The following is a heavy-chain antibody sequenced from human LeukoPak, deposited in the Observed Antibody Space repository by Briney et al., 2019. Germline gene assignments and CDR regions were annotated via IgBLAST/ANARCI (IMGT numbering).Heavy chain of an antibody. D-gene: IGHD5-12*01. J-gene: IGHJ3*02. CDR1: GFTVSSNY. CDR3: ARENSGYRFGAFDI. CDR2: IYSGGST. Sequence: GGSLRLSCAASGFTVSSNYMSWVRQAPGKGLEWVSVIYSGGSTYYADSVKGRFTISRDNSKNTLYLQMNSLRAEDTAVYYCARENSGYRFGAFDIWGQGTMVTVSS. V-gene: IGHV3-53*01.